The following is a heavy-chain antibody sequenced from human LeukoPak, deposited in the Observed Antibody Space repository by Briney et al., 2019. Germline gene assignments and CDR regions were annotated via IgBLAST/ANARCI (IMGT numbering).Heavy chain of an antibody. CDR1: GYTLTELS. D-gene: IGHD1-14*01. J-gene: IGHJ4*02. CDR3: ATGDEGAPDFDY. V-gene: IGHV1-24*01. Sequence: ASVKVSCKVSGYTLTELSMHWVRQAPGKGLEWMGGFDPEDGETIYAQKFQGRVTMTEDTSTDTAYMELSSLRSEDTAAYYCATGDEGAPDFDYWGQGTLVTVSS. CDR2: FDPEDGET.